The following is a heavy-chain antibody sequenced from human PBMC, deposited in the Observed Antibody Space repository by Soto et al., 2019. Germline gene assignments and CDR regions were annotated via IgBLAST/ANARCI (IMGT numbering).Heavy chain of an antibody. D-gene: IGHD3-9*01. Sequence: SETLSLTCTVFGGSISSYYWSWIRQPPGKGLEWIGYIYYSGSTNYNPSLKSRVTISVDTSKNQFSLKLSSVTAADTAVYYCARFDYHNNWFDPWGQGTLVTVSS. CDR3: ARFDYHNNWFDP. CDR1: GGSISSYY. V-gene: IGHV4-59*08. J-gene: IGHJ5*02. CDR2: IYYSGST.